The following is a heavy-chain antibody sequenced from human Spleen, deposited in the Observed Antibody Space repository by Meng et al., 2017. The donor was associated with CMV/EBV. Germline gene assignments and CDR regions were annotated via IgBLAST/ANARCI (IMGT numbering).Heavy chain of an antibody. CDR2: INPNSGAT. D-gene: IGHD3-22*01. V-gene: IGHV1-2*02. CDR3: ARMYYHDTSGSNWFDP. CDR1: GYTFIDYY. J-gene: IGHJ5*02. Sequence: GYTFIDYYIPWVRQAPGQGLEWMGWINPNSGATNYAQNFQGRVTLTRDTSITTAYMDLSRLRFDDTAVYYCARMYYHDTSGSNWFDPWGQGTLVTVSS.